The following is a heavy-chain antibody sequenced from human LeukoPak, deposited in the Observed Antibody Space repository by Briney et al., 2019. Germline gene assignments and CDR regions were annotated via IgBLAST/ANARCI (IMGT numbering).Heavy chain of an antibody. CDR2: ISYDGSEE. CDR1: GVTFTSYA. V-gene: IGHV3-30*04. CDR3: ARSYYASRYAFDI. J-gene: IGHJ3*02. D-gene: IGHD3-10*01. Sequence: GGSLRLSCAASGVTFTSYAMHWVRQAPGKGLEWVAVISYDGSEEYYADSVKGRFTISRDNSKNTLQMNGLRAEDTAVYHCARSYYASRYAFDIWGQGTVVIVSS.